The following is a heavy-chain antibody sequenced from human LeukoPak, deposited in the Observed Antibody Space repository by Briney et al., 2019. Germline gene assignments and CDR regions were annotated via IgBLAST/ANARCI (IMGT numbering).Heavy chain of an antibody. Sequence: GGSLRLSCAASGFTFSGSTIHWVRQASGKGLEWVGRIRSKANSYATAYAASVKGRFTISRDDSNNTAYLQMNSLKTEDTAVYYCTITSYDSSGYYNYWGQGTLVTVSS. D-gene: IGHD3-22*01. CDR2: IRSKANSYAT. V-gene: IGHV3-73*01. CDR3: TITSYDSSGYYNY. CDR1: GFTFSGST. J-gene: IGHJ4*02.